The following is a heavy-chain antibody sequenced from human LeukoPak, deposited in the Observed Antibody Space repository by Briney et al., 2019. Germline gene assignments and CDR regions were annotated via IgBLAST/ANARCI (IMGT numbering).Heavy chain of an antibody. J-gene: IGHJ6*02. Sequence: GGSLRLSCAASGFTFSSYAMSWVRQAPGKGLEWVSAISGSGGSTYYADSVKGRFAISRDNSKNTLFLQMNSLRAEDTAVYYCAKDLHYYVAMDVWGQGTTVTVSS. V-gene: IGHV3-23*01. CDR1: GFTFSSYA. D-gene: IGHD3-10*02. CDR3: AKDLHYYVAMDV. CDR2: ISGSGGST.